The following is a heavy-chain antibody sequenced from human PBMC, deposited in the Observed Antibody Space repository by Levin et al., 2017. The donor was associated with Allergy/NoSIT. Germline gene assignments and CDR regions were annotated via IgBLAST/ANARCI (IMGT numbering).Heavy chain of an antibody. CDR2: TYYKSKWYN. CDR1: GDSVSNNSAA. V-gene: IGHV6-1*01. Sequence: PSETLSLTCAISGDSVSNNSAAWNWIRQSPSRGLEWLGRTYYKSKWYNNYAVSVKSRITINADTSKNQFSLQLKSVTPEDTAVYYCATGDQAYDIWGQGTMVTVSS. D-gene: IGHD3-10*01. J-gene: IGHJ3*02. CDR3: ATGDQAYDI.